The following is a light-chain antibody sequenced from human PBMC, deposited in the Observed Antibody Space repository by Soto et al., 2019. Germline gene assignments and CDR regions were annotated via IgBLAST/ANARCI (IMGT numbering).Light chain of an antibody. Sequence: DIVMTQSPLSLPVTPGEPASISCRSSQSLLHSNGYNYLDWYLQKPGQSPQLLIYLGSNRASGVPDRFSGSGSGTDFTLKISRVEAEDVGVYYCMQALQTPITFGQGTRLANK. J-gene: IGKJ5*01. CDR2: LGS. CDR3: MQALQTPIT. CDR1: QSLLHSNGYNY. V-gene: IGKV2-28*01.